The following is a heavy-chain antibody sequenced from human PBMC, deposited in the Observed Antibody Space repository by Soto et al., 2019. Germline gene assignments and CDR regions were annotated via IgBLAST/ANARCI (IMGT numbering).Heavy chain of an antibody. D-gene: IGHD2-2*01. CDR1: GGSIGSTTYY. CDR3: ARQVYCSTTACYEFDY. CDR2: SYYSGST. J-gene: IGHJ4*02. Sequence: EPMSDTCSVAGGSIGSTTYYWSWIRQPPGKGLEWIGSSYYSGSTYYNPSLKSRVTISVDTSKNQFSLKLTSVTAADTAVYYCARQVYCSTTACYEFDYWGQGTQVTVSS. V-gene: IGHV4-39*01.